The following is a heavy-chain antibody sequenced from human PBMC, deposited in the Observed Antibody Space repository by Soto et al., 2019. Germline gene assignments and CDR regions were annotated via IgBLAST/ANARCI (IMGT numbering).Heavy chain of an antibody. Sequence: EVQLLESGGGLVQPGGSLRLSCAASGFTFSNYAMTWVRQAPGKGLEWVSGLSGSAGSTYYADSVKGRFTISRDNSKNTLYLQMNSLRAEDTAVYYCAEDQSAGGGHYFDSWGQGTLVTVSS. CDR3: AEDQSAGGGHYFDS. J-gene: IGHJ4*02. CDR1: GFTFSNYA. D-gene: IGHD2-15*01. CDR2: LSGSAGST. V-gene: IGHV3-23*01.